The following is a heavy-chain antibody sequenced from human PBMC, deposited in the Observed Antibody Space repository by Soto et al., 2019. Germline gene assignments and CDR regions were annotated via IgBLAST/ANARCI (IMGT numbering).Heavy chain of an antibody. CDR1: GGTLNTYT. V-gene: IGHV1-69*02. J-gene: IGHJ5*02. Sequence: QVQLVQSGPQVKKPGSSVKVSCKASGGTLNTYTISWVRQAPRQGFEWMGRIIPALGIPNYAQKFQGRVTMTADKDTNTAYMELTSLRTDDTAIYYCMSHSASGTTDKYFDPWGQGTLVTVSS. D-gene: IGHD3-10*01. CDR2: IIPALGIP. CDR3: MSHSASGTTDKYFDP.